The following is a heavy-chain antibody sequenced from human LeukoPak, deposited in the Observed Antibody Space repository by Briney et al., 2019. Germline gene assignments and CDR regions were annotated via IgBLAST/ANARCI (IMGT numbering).Heavy chain of an antibody. CDR1: GYTFTSSA. J-gene: IGHJ4*02. CDR3: AADTARAYCGGDCLAD. D-gene: IGHD2-21*02. CDR2: IVVGSGNT. V-gene: IGHV1-58*02. Sequence: ASVKVSCKASGYTFTSSAMQWVRQARGQRLEWIGWIVVGSGNTNYAQKFQGRVTITRDMSTSTAYMELSSLRPEDTAVYYCAADTARAYCGGDCLADWGQGTLVTVSS.